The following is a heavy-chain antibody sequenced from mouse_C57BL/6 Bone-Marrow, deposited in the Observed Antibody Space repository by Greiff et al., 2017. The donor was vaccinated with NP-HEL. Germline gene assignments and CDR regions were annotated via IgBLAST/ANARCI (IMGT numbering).Heavy chain of an antibody. V-gene: IGHV7-1*01. J-gene: IGHJ3*01. D-gene: IGHD3-1*01. CDR2: SRNKANDYTT. CDR3: ASPSLGGFAY. Sequence: EVMLVESGGGLVQSGRSLRLSCATSGFTFSDFYMEWVRQAPGKGLEWIAASRNKANDYTTEYSASVKGRFIVSRDTSQSILYLQMNALRAEDTAIYYCASPSLGGFAYWGQGTLVTVSA. CDR1: GFTFSDFY.